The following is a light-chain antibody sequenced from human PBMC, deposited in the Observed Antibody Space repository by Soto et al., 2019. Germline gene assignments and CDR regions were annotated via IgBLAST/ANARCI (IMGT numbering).Light chain of an antibody. J-gene: IGLJ2*01. Sequence: QPVLTQPPSASGTPGQRVTISCSGSSSNIGSNYVYWYQQLPGTAPKLLIYRNNQRPSGVPDRFSGSKSGTSASLAISGLRSEDVADYYCAAWDDSLSGREVFGGGTQLTVL. CDR3: AAWDDSLSGREV. V-gene: IGLV1-47*01. CDR2: RNN. CDR1: SSNIGSNY.